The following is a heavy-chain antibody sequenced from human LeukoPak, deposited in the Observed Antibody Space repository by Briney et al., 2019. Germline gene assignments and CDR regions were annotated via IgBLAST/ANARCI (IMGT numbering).Heavy chain of an antibody. CDR1: GFTFSSYS. J-gene: IGHJ5*02. V-gene: IGHV3-21*01. Sequence: GGSLRLSCAASGFTFSSYSMNWVRQAPGKGLEWVSSISSSSSYIYYADSVKGRFTISRDNAKNSLYLQMNSLRAEDTAVYYCARDRGVRGVIMAEGFGPWGQGTLVTVSS. CDR3: ARDRGVRGVIMAEGFGP. CDR2: ISSSSSYI. D-gene: IGHD3-10*01.